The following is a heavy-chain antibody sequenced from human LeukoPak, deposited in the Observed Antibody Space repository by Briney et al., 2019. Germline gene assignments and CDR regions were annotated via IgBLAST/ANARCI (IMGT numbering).Heavy chain of an antibody. J-gene: IGHJ5*02. CDR2: ISSSSSYI. CDR1: GFTFSSYS. CDR3: ARSSEDYDFWSANWFDP. V-gene: IGHV3-21*01. Sequence: GGSLRLSCAASGFTFSSYSMTWVRQAPGKGLEWVSSISSSSSYIYYADSVKGRFTISRDNAKNSLYLQMNSLRAEDTAVYYCARSSEDYDFWSANWFDPWGQGTLVTVSS. D-gene: IGHD3-3*01.